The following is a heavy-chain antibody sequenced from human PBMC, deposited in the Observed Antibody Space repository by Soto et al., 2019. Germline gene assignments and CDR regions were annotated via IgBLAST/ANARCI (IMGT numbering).Heavy chain of an antibody. CDR3: ARASRYYDILTGDY. CDR2: INAGNGNT. J-gene: IGHJ4*02. V-gene: IGHV1-3*01. D-gene: IGHD3-9*01. CDR1: GYTFTSYA. Sequence: GASVKVSCKASGYTFTSYAMHWVRQAPGQRLEWMGWINAGNGNTKYSQKFQGRVTITRDTSASTAYMELSSLRSEDTAVYYCARASRYYDILTGDYWGQGNLVTVS.